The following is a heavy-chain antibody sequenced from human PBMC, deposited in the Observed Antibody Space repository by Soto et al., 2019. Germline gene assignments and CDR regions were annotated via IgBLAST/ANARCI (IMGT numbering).Heavy chain of an antibody. CDR1: GGSFSGYY. Sequence: QVQLQQWGAGLLKPSETLSLTCAVYGGSFSGYYWSWIRQPPGKGLEWIGEINHSGSTNYNPSLKSRVTISVDTSKNQFSLKLSSVTAADTAVYYCARANSSLPYNYYYMDVWGKGTTVTVSS. CDR2: INHSGST. CDR3: ARANSSLPYNYYYMDV. V-gene: IGHV4-34*01. J-gene: IGHJ6*03.